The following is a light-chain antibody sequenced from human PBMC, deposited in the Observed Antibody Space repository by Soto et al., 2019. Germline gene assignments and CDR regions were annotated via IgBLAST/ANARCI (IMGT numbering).Light chain of an antibody. CDR1: QNIGSSN. Sequence: EIVLTQSPGTLSLSPGERATLSCRASQNIGSSNVAWYQHKPGLAPRLLLYGASTRATGIPDRFSGGGSGTDFTLTITRLEPEDFGVYYYQHYQTFLPLTFGGGTKVEIK. CDR3: QHYQTFLPLT. J-gene: IGKJ4*01. CDR2: GAS. V-gene: IGKV3-20*01.